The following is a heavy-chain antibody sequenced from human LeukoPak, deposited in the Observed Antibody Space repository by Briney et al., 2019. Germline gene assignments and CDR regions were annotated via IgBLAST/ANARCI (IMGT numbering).Heavy chain of an antibody. D-gene: IGHD1-26*01. Sequence: GSLRLSCVASGFAFSSYVMNWVRQAPGKGLEWVSGISGRGGRTYYTDSVKGRFTISRDNSKNMLYLQMNSLRAEDTAVYYCAKDSSATLWELDRRGSDYWGQGTLVTVSS. CDR2: ISGRGGRT. J-gene: IGHJ4*02. CDR3: AKDSSATLWELDRRGSDY. CDR1: GFAFSSYV. V-gene: IGHV3-23*01.